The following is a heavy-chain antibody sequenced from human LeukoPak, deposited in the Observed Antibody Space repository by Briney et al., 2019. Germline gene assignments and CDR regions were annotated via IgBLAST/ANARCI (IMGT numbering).Heavy chain of an antibody. CDR3: ANHGVYSGSYSMDV. CDR2: IKQDGSEK. V-gene: IGHV3-7*01. Sequence: GSLRLSCAASGFTFSSYWMSWVRQAPGKGLEWVANIKQDGSEKYYVDSVKGRFTISRDNAKNSLYLQMNSLRAEDTAVYYCANHGVYSGSYSMDVWGQGTTVIVSS. D-gene: IGHD1-26*01. J-gene: IGHJ6*02. CDR1: GFTFSSYW.